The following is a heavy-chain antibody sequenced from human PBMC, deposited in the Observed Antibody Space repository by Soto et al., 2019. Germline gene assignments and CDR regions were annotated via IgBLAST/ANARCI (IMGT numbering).Heavy chain of an antibody. J-gene: IGHJ4*02. D-gene: IGHD5-18*01. CDR1: GFTVSSNY. Sequence: EVQLVETGGGLIQPGGSLRLSCAASGFTVSSNYMSWVRQAPGKGLEWVSVIYSHGSTYYADSVKGRFTIPRDNSQNTVYLQMNSLRADDTAVYYGAKDEYSYGYSAYWGQGTLVTVSS. CDR3: AKDEYSYGYSAY. CDR2: IYSHGST. V-gene: IGHV3-53*02.